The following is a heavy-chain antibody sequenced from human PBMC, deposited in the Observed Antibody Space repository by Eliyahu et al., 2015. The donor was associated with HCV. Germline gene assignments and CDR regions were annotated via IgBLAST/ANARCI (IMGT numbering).Heavy chain of an antibody. Sequence: QVQLVXSGGXVVQPGXSLRLSCAXXGFTXSSXGMXWVRQAPGKGLEWVAVIWYDGSNKYYADSVKGRFTISRDNSKNTLYLQMNSLRAEDTAVYYCARELEIYYDSSGYHYFDYWGQGTLVTVSS. CDR2: IWYDGSNK. D-gene: IGHD3-22*01. CDR3: ARELEIYYDSSGYHYFDY. V-gene: IGHV3-33*01. J-gene: IGHJ4*02. CDR1: GFTXSSXG.